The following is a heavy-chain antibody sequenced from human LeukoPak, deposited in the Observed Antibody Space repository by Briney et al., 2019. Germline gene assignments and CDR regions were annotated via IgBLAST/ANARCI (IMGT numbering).Heavy chain of an antibody. D-gene: IGHD2-15*01. CDR1: GDSIRSSY. Sequence: SETLSLTCTVSGDSIRSSYWSWIRPPPGETREGVGYIYYSGSANYNPSLKDRVSMSVDTSKNQLSLRLRSVTAADTAVYYCARERGGQRSGQFDQWGQGILVTVSS. CDR2: IYYSGSA. CDR3: ARERGGQRSGQFDQ. V-gene: IGHV4-59*01. J-gene: IGHJ4*02.